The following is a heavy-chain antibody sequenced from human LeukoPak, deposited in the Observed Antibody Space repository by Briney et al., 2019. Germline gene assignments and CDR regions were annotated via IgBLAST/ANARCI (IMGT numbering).Heavy chain of an antibody. CDR3: ARSSYSSSSSV. J-gene: IGHJ3*01. D-gene: IGHD6-6*01. CDR2: ISWNSGSI. Sequence: GRSLRLSCAASGFTFDDYAMHWVRQAPGKGLEWVSGISWNSGSIDYADSVKGRFTISRDNAKNSLYLQINSLGAEDTAVYYCARSSYSSSSSVWGQGTMVTVSS. V-gene: IGHV3-9*01. CDR1: GFTFDDYA.